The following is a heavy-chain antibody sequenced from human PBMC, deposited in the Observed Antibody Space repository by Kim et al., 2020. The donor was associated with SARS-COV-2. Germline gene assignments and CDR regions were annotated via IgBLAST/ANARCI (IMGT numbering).Heavy chain of an antibody. J-gene: IGHJ6*02. CDR1: GYTFTSYA. CDR3: ARKSPYYYGSGSYNTYYGMDV. V-gene: IGHV1-3*01. D-gene: IGHD3-10*01. CDR2: INAGNGNT. Sequence: ASVKVSCKASGYTFTSYAMHWVRQAPGQRLEWMGWINAGNGNTKYSQKFQGRVTITRDTSASTAYMELSSLRSEDTAVYYCARKSPYYYGSGSYNTYYGMDVWGQGTTVTVSS.